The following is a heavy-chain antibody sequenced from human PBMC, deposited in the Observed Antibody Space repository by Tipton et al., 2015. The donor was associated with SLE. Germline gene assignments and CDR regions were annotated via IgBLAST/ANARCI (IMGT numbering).Heavy chain of an antibody. D-gene: IGHD6-13*01. Sequence: LRLSCTVSGGSISSSSYYWGWIRQPPGKGLEWIGSIYYSGSTYYNPSLKNRITISVDTAKNQFSLKLSSVTAADTAVYYCARGEYSSSWYPFDYWGQGTLVTVSS. CDR2: IYYSGST. V-gene: IGHV4-39*01. CDR1: GGSISSSSYY. CDR3: ARGEYSSSWYPFDY. J-gene: IGHJ4*02.